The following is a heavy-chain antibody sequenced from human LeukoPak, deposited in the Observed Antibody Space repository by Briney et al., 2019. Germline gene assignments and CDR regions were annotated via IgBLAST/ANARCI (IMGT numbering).Heavy chain of an antibody. CDR1: GFTFSNYA. J-gene: IGHJ4*02. V-gene: IGHV3-23*01. CDR2: ISGSGDNT. Sequence: AGGSLRLSCAASGFTFSNYAMSWVRQAPGKGLEWVSAISGSGDNTYYADSVKGRFTVSRDNSKNTLYVQMKSLRAEDTAVYYCARLYYYDSSGYKDYFDYWGQGTLVTVSS. D-gene: IGHD3-22*01. CDR3: ARLYYYDSSGYKDYFDY.